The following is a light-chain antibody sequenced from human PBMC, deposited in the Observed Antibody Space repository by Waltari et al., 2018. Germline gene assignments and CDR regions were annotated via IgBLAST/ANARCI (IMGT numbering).Light chain of an antibody. CDR2: VNSDGSN. CDR1: SGHSSNI. V-gene: IGLV4-69*01. CDR3: QTGGHGTWV. Sequence: QLVLTQSPSASASLGASVKLTCTLSSGHSSNIIAWHQQQPEKGPRYLRKVNSDGSNSKGDEIPDRFSGSSSGAERYLTISSLQSEDEADYYCQTGGHGTWVFGGGTKLTVL. J-gene: IGLJ3*02.